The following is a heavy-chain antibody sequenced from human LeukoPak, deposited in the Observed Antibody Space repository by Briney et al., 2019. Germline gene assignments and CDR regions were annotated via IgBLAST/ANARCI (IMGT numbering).Heavy chain of an antibody. J-gene: IGHJ4*02. CDR1: GGSISSNNNY. V-gene: IGHV4-39*01. D-gene: IGHD2-15*01. CDR2: IYYSGST. CDR3: ARRCSGGSCYPGSFDY. Sequence: SETLSLTCTVSGGSISSNNNYWGWIRQPPGKVLEWIVSIYYSGSTYYNPSLKSRVTISVDTSKNQFSLRLSSVTAADTAVYYCARRCSGGSCYPGSFDYWGQGTLVTVSS.